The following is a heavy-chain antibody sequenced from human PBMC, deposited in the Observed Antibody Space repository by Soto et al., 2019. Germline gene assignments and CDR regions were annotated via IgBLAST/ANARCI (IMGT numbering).Heavy chain of an antibody. J-gene: IGHJ4*02. D-gene: IGHD2-15*01. CDR2: ISGRGGST. Sequence: ESGGGLVQPGGSLRLSCAASGFTFSSYAMSWVRQAPGKGLEWVSAISGRGGSTYYADSVEGRFTISRDKSKNTLYRQMNSLRAEDKDVYYCAKDLRFCSGGSCYSHLGYWGQGTLVTVSS. V-gene: IGHV3-23*01. CDR1: GFTFSSYA. CDR3: AKDLRFCSGGSCYSHLGY.